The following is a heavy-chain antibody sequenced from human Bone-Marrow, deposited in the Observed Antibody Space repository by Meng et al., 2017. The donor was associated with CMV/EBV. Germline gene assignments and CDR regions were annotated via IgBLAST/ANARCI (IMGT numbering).Heavy chain of an antibody. D-gene: IGHD2-2*01. V-gene: IGHV4-30-4*08. CDR2: IYYSGST. CDR3: ARQNLLGYCSSTSCYEH. Sequence: QVPLQESGPGLVKPSQTLSLTCTVSGGSISSGDYYWSWIRQPPGKGLEWIGYIYYSGSTYYNPSLKSRVTISVDTSKNQFSLKLSSVTAADTAVYYCARQNLLGYCSSTSCYEHWGQGTLVTVSS. J-gene: IGHJ1*01. CDR1: GGSISSGDYY.